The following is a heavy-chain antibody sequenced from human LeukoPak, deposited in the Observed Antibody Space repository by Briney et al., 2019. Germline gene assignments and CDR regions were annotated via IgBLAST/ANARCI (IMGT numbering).Heavy chain of an antibody. CDR3: ARDGPMATKFDY. D-gene: IGHD5-24*01. CDR1: GFTFSSYA. CDR2: ISYDGSNK. J-gene: IGHJ4*02. Sequence: PGGSLRLSHAASGFTFSSYAMHWVRQAPGKGLEWVAVISYDGSNKYYADSVKGRFTISRDNSKNTLYLQMNSLRAEDTAVYYCARDGPMATKFDYWGQGTLVTVSS. V-gene: IGHV3-30*04.